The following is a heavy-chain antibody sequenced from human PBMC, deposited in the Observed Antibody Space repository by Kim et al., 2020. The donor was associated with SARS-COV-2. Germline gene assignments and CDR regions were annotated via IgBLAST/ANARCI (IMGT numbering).Heavy chain of an antibody. CDR2: INPNSGGT. CDR1: GYTFTGYY. J-gene: IGHJ2*01. V-gene: IGHV1-2*06. D-gene: IGHD6-19*01. CDR3: ARGRYSSGWPHWYFDL. Sequence: ASVKVSCKASGYTFTGYYMHWVRQAPGQGLEWMGRINPNSGGTNYAQKFQGRVTMTRDTSISTAYMELSRLRSDDTAVYYCARGRYSSGWPHWYFDLWGRGTLVTVSS.